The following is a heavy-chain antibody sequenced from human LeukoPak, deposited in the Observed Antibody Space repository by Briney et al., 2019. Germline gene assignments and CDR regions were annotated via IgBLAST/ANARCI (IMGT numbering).Heavy chain of an antibody. V-gene: IGHV3-48*04. J-gene: IGHJ4*02. CDR2: ISSGSTI. CDR3: ARAYRNYGDY. Sequence: GGSLRLSCAASGFTFSSYAMSWVRQAPGKGLEWVSYISSGSTIYYADSVKGRFTISRDNAKNSLYLQMNSLRAEDTAVYYCARAYRNYGDYWGQGTLVTVSS. D-gene: IGHD4-11*01. CDR1: GFTFSSYA.